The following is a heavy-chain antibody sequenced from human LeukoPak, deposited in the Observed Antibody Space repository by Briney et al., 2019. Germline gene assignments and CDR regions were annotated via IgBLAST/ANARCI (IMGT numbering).Heavy chain of an antibody. Sequence: PGGSLRLSCAASGFTFSSYSMNWVRQAPGKGLEWVSSISSSSSYIYYADSVKGRFTISRDNAKNSLYLQMNSLRAEDTAVYYCAGDLSYYDILTGRQFDYWGQGTLVTVSS. J-gene: IGHJ4*02. CDR2: ISSSSSYI. CDR3: AGDLSYYDILTGRQFDY. V-gene: IGHV3-21*01. CDR1: GFTFSSYS. D-gene: IGHD3-9*01.